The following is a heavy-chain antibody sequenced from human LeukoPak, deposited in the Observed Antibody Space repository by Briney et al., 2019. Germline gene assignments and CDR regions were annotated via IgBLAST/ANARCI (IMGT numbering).Heavy chain of an antibody. V-gene: IGHV4-34*01. CDR1: GGSFSGYY. Sequence: SETLSLTCAVYGGSFSGYYWSWIRQPPGKGLEWIGEINHSGSTNYNPSLKSRVTISVDTSKNKFSLKLSSVTAADTAVYYCARGRWYSYGNYYFDYWGQGTLVTVSS. CDR3: ARGRWYSYGNYYFDY. D-gene: IGHD5-18*01. CDR2: INHSGST. J-gene: IGHJ4*02.